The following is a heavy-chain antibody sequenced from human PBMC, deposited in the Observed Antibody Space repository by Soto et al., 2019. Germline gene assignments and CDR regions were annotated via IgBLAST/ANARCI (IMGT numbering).Heavy chain of an antibody. CDR3: AKDSRLSPNSDYYYYGMDV. Sequence: GGSLRLSCAASGFTFSSYGMHWVRQAPGKGLEWVAVISYDGSNKYYADSVKGRFTISRDNSKNTLYLQMNSLRAEDTAVYYCAKDSRLSPNSDYYYYGMDVWGQGTTVTVSS. D-gene: IGHD1-1*01. V-gene: IGHV3-30*18. CDR2: ISYDGSNK. J-gene: IGHJ6*02. CDR1: GFTFSSYG.